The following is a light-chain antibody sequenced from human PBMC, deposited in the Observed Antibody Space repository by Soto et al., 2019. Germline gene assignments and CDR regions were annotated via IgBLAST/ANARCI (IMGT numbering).Light chain of an antibody. J-gene: IGKJ1*01. CDR3: QQRSNWPRT. Sequence: IVFTQSPVTLSLSPGERATLSCRASQNISSYLIWYQQKPGQAPRLLMYDVSNRATGIPARFSGSGSGTDFTLTISSXEPEDLAVYYCQQRSNWPRTFGQGTKVDIK. CDR2: DVS. V-gene: IGKV3-11*01. CDR1: QNISSY.